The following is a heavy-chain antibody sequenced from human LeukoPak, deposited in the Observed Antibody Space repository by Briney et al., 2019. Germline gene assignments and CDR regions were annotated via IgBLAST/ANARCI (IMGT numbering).Heavy chain of an antibody. V-gene: IGHV3-23*01. Sequence: GGSLRLSCAASGFTFSSYAMSWVRQAPGKGLEWVSAISGSGGSTYYADSVKGRFTISRDNSKNTLYLQMNSLRAEDTAVYYCARALCCYYYMGVWGKGTTVTVSS. D-gene: IGHD3-10*02. CDR3: ARALCCYYYMGV. CDR1: GFTFSSYA. CDR2: ISGSGGST. J-gene: IGHJ6*03.